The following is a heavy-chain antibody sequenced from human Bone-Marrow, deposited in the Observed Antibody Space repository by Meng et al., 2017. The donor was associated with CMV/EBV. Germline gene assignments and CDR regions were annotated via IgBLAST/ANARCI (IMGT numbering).Heavy chain of an antibody. V-gene: IGHV3-48*04. CDR1: GFTFSNYI. CDR3: ARGVPGGIAAAGTHLRYYYYGMDV. Sequence: GESLKISCAASGFTFSNYIMNWVRQAPGKGLEWVSYISSSSSTIYYADSVKGRFTISRDNAKNSLYLQMNSLRAEDTAVYYCARGVPGGIAAAGTHLRYYYYGMDVWGEGTTVTVSS. CDR2: ISSSSSTI. J-gene: IGHJ6*04. D-gene: IGHD6-13*01.